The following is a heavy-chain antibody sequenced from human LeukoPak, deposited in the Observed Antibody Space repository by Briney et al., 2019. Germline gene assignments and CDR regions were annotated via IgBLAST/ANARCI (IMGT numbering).Heavy chain of an antibody. D-gene: IGHD3-10*01. CDR2: ISWNSGTI. CDR3: AKGWFGELPFDY. CDR1: GFTFNDYA. Sequence: PCRSLRLSCAASGFTFNDYAMHWVRQAPGKGLEWVSGISWNSGTIGYADSVKGRFTISRDNAKNSLYLQMNSLRPEDTALYYCAKGWFGELPFDYWGQGTLVTVSS. J-gene: IGHJ4*02. V-gene: IGHV3-9*01.